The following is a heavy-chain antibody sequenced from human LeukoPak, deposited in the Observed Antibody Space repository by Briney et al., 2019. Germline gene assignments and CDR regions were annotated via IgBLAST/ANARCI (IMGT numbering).Heavy chain of an antibody. CDR1: GYSFTSYR. D-gene: IGHD3-10*01. Sequence: GESLKISCKGSGYSFTSYRIGWVRQMPGKGLEWMGIIYPGDSDTRYNPSFQGQVTISADKSISTAYLQWSSLKASDTAMYYCARQKSPPGDDAFEIWGQGTMVTVSS. CDR3: ARQKSPPGDDAFEI. J-gene: IGHJ3*02. CDR2: IYPGDSDT. V-gene: IGHV5-51*01.